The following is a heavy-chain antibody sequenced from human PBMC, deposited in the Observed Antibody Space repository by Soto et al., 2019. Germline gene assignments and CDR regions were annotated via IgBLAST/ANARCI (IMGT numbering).Heavy chain of an antibody. D-gene: IGHD5-12*01. CDR1: AGSISSYY. V-gene: IGHV4-59*08. CDR3: AGHGYGGSFQFDY. J-gene: IGHJ4*02. Sequence: SETLSLTCTVSAGSISSYYWSWIRQPPGKGLEWIGYIYYTGNTNYNPSLKSRVTISVDTSKNQFSLKLSSVTAADTAVYYCAGHGYGGSFQFDYWGQGTLVTVSS. CDR2: IYYTGNT.